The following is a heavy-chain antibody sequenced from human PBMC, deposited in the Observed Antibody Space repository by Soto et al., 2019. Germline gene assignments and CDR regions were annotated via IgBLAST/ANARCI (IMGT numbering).Heavy chain of an antibody. V-gene: IGHV1-18*01. CDR2: ISAYNGNT. CDR1: GYSFTNYG. D-gene: IGHD6-19*01. Sequence: QDQLVQSGVEVKKPGASVKVSCKASGYSFTNYGITWVRQAPGQGFEGMGWISAYNGNTNYAQKSQGRVTMTTDASTSTGYLELRSLRSDDAAVYYCARDRGVAPPVAGNTHYYYYMDVWGKGTTVTVSS. CDR3: ARDRGVAPPVAGNTHYYYYMDV. J-gene: IGHJ6*03.